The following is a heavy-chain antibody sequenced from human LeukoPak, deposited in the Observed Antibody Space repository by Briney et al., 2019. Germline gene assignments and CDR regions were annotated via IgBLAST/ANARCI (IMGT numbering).Heavy chain of an antibody. CDR3: ARDGYCSGGSCYVGFDY. Sequence: PGGSLRLSCVASGFTFSGYWMSWVRQAPGKGPEWVANIKQDGSEIYYVDSVKGRFTISRDNAKNSLYLQMNSLRAEDTAVYYCARDGYCSGGSCYVGFDYWGQGTLVTVSS. D-gene: IGHD2-15*01. CDR1: GFTFSGYW. CDR2: IKQDGSEI. J-gene: IGHJ4*02. V-gene: IGHV3-7*01.